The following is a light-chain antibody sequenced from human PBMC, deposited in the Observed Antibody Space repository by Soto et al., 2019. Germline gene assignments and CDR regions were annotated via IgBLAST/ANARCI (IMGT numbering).Light chain of an antibody. CDR3: QKYDGVPWT. CDR2: TAS. Sequence: DIQMTQSPSSLSASVGDRVTITCRASQGISHYLAWYQQRPGKVPRLLIHTASTLQSGCSSRFSGSGSGTEFTLTISSLQAEDVATYYCQKYDGVPWTFGRGTKVEIK. CDR1: QGISHY. V-gene: IGKV1-27*01. J-gene: IGKJ1*01.